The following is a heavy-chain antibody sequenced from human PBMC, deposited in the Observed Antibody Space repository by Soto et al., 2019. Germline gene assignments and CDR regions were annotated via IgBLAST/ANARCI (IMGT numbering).Heavy chain of an antibody. CDR1: GYTFTGYY. J-gene: IGHJ4*02. Sequence: QVQLVQSGAEVKKPGASVKVSCKASGYTFTGYYMHWVRQAPGQGLEWMGWINPNSGGTNYAQKFQGWVTMTRDTSISTAYMELSRLRSDDTAVYYCARGDPLEWLRLRKDVPPIAYWGQGTLVTVSS. CDR3: ARGDPLEWLRLRKDVPPIAY. V-gene: IGHV1-2*04. D-gene: IGHD5-12*01. CDR2: INPNSGGT.